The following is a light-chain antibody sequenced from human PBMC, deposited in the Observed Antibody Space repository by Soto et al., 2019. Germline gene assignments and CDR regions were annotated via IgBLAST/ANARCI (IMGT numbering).Light chain of an antibody. V-gene: IGLV2-11*01. J-gene: IGLJ2*01. CDR3: CSYAGSYTFVV. CDR2: DVS. Sequence: QSALTQPRCVSGSPGQSVTISCTGTSSDVGGYNYVSWYQQHPGKAPKLMIYDVSKRPSGVPDRFSGSKSGNTASLTISGLQAEDEADYYCCSYAGSYTFVVFGGGTKVTVL. CDR1: SSDVGGYNY.